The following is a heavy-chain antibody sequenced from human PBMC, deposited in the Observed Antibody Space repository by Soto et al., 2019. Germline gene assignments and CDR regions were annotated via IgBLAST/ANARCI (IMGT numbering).Heavy chain of an antibody. CDR2: IIPIFGTA. Sequence: SVKVSCKASGGTFSSYAISWVRQAPGQGLEWMGGIIPIFGTANYAQKFQGRVTITADESTSTAYMELSSLRSEDTAVYYCARSYDFWSGYYGYYYYYGMDVWGQGTTVTV. CDR1: GGTFSSYA. J-gene: IGHJ6*02. D-gene: IGHD3-3*01. V-gene: IGHV1-69*13. CDR3: ARSYDFWSGYYGYYYYYGMDV.